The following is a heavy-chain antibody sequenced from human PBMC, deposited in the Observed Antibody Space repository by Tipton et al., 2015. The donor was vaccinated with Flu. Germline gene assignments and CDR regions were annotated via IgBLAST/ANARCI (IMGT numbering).Heavy chain of an antibody. V-gene: IGHV4-34*12. CDR3: ARRDYSNYVSDPKNWFDP. J-gene: IGHJ5*02. CDR1: GGSFSGYY. CDR2: IFHTGTT. D-gene: IGHD4-11*01. Sequence: LRLSCAVYGGSFSGYYWNWIRLPPGKGLEWLGNIFHTGTTYYNPSLKGRVTLSVDRPTNQFSLKVISVTAADTAVYYCARRDYSNYVSDPKNWFDPWGQGTLVTVSS.